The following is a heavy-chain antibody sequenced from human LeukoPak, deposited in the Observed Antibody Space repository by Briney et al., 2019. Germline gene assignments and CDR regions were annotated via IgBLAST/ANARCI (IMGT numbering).Heavy chain of an antibody. V-gene: IGHV4-30-4*01. CDR2: IYYSGST. J-gene: IGHJ6*02. Sequence: PSETLSLTCTVSGGSISSGDYYWSWIRQPPGKGLEWIGYIYYSGSTYYNPSLKSRVTISVDTSKNQFSPKLSSVTAADTAVYYCARDRIVVVPAVYYYGMDVWGQGTTVTVSS. CDR3: ARDRIVVVPAVYYYGMDV. D-gene: IGHD2-2*01. CDR1: GGSISSGDYY.